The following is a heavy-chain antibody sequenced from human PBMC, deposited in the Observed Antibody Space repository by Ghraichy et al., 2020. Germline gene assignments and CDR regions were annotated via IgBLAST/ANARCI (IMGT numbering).Heavy chain of an antibody. D-gene: IGHD2-8*01. CDR1: GDSIRSYK. CDR2: FSYTGVT. V-gene: IGHV4-59*01. CDR3: VREWSSFDY. J-gene: IGHJ4*02. Sequence: SQTLSLTCTVFGDSIRSYKWGWIRQPPGKGLEYIGYFSYTGVTDYSPSLKSRVSISVDTSKNQFSLRLASVTAADTAIYYCVREWSSFDYWGQGNLVTVSS.